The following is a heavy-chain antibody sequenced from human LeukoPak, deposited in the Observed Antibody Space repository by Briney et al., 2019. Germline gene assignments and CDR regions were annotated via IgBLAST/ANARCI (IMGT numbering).Heavy chain of an antibody. CDR1: GGSISSSSYY. Sequence: PSETLSLTCTVSGGSISSSSYYWGWTRQPPGKGLEWIGSIYYSGSTYYNPPLKSRVTISVDTSKNQFSLKLSSVTAADTAVYYCATSLIAADHAFDIWGQGTMVTVSS. D-gene: IGHD6-13*01. CDR2: IYYSGST. J-gene: IGHJ3*02. V-gene: IGHV4-39*01. CDR3: ATSLIAADHAFDI.